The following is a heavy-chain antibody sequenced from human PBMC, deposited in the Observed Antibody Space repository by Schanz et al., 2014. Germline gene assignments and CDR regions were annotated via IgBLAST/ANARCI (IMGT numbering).Heavy chain of an antibody. CDR3: AKGRFGELSAFDI. J-gene: IGHJ3*02. D-gene: IGHD3-10*01. Sequence: EVQLLESGGGLVQPGGSLRLSCEASGFSFGNYGMSWVRQAPGKGLEWVSGFDAHDGRAYYADSAKGRFTISRDNSKNTLYLQMNSLRAEDTAVYYCAKGRFGELSAFDIWGQGTMVNVSS. CDR2: FDAHDGRA. V-gene: IGHV3-23*01. CDR1: GFSFGNYG.